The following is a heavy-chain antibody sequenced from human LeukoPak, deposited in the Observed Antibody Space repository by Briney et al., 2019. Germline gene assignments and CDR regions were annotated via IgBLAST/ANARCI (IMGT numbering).Heavy chain of an antibody. Sequence: SETLSLTCSVSGGSISSSSYYWGWIRQPPGKGLEWIGSVHYSWTTYYNTSLKSRVTISIDASKNQFSLKLSCVTAADTAVYYCARHFDYWGQGIMVTVSS. CDR1: GGSISSSSYY. CDR3: ARHFDY. J-gene: IGHJ4*02. V-gene: IGHV4-39*01. CDR2: VHYSWTT.